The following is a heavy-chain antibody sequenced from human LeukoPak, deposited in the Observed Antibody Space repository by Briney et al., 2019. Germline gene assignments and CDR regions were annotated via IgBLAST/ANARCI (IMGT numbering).Heavy chain of an antibody. CDR3: AKSPGTYRYGYHFRY. CDR2: ISRDGGRT. CDR1: GFNFDDYG. Sequence: GGSLRLSCAASGFNFDDYGMHWVRQGPGKGLEWVSLISRDGGRTYYADSVKGRFTISRDNSKNSLYLQMNSLRIEDTALYYCAKSPGTYRYGYHFRYWGQGTLVTVSS. D-gene: IGHD5-18*01. V-gene: IGHV3-43*02. J-gene: IGHJ4*02.